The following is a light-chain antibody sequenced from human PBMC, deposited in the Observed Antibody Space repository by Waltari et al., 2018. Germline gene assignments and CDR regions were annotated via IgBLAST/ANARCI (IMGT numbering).Light chain of an antibody. V-gene: IGKV4-1*01. J-gene: IGKJ1*01. CDR3: QQYYSTPLT. CDR1: QSVLYSSNNKNY. CDR2: WAS. Sequence: DIVMTQSPDSLAVSLGERATINCKSSQSVLYSSNNKNYLAWYQQKPGQPAKLLIYWASTRESGLPDRFSGSGSATDFTLTIRSLKAEDVAVYYCQQYYSTPLTFGKGTKVAIK.